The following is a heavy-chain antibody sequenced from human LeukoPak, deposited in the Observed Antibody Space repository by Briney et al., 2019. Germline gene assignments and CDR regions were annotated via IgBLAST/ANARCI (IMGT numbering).Heavy chain of an antibody. CDR1: GYSFTSYW. CDR2: IYPGVSDT. V-gene: IGHV5-51*01. Sequence: RGESLKISCKGSGYSFTSYWIGWVRQLPGKGLEWMGIIYPGVSDTRYSPSLQGQVTISADKSISTAYLQWSSLKASDTAMHYCARLFGGSGWYFDYWGQGTLVTVSS. CDR3: ARLFGGSGWYFDY. D-gene: IGHD6-19*01. J-gene: IGHJ4*02.